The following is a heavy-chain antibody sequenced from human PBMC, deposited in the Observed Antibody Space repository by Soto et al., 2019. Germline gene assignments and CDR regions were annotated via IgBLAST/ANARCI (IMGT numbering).Heavy chain of an antibody. J-gene: IGHJ4*02. V-gene: IGHV3-23*01. CDR1: GFTFSSYA. CDR3: AKGPTVWFGELPGDGYYFDY. CDR2: ISGSGGST. D-gene: IGHD3-10*01. Sequence: GGSLRLSCAASGFTFSSYAMSWVRQAPGKGLEWVSAISGSGGSTYYADSVKGRFTISRDNSKNTLYLQMNSLRAEDTAVYYCAKGPTVWFGELPGDGYYFDYWGQGTLVTVSS.